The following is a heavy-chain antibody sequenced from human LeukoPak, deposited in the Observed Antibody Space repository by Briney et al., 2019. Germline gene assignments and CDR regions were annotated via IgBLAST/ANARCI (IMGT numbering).Heavy chain of an antibody. CDR3: VRAAPDTRYRHFDF. J-gene: IGHJ2*01. CDR1: GFIFRSHW. CDR2: IKEDGSEK. V-gene: IGHV3-7*04. Sequence: QPGGSLRLSCVASGFIFRSHWMMWVRQAPGKGLEWVADIKEDGSEKYYEDSVKGRFIISRDNAENSLSLQMSSLRVEDTAVYYCVRAAPDTRYRHFDFWGRGTLVSVSS. D-gene: IGHD2-2*02.